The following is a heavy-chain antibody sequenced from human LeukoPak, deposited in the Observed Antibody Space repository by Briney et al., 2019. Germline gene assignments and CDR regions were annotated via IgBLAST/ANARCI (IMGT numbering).Heavy chain of an antibody. V-gene: IGHV4-34*01. J-gene: IGHJ5*02. CDR2: INHSGST. D-gene: IGHD2-2*01. Sequence: YYWSWXRXPPGKGLEWIGEINHSGSTNYNPSLKSRVTISVDTSKNQFSLKLSSVTAADTAVYYCARVSIVVVPAAKNWFDPWGQGTLVTVSS. CDR1: YY. CDR3: ARVSIVVVPAAKNWFDP.